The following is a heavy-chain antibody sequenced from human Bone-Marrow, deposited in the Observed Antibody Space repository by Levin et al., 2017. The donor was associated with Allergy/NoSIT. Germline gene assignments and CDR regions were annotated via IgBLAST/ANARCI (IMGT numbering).Heavy chain of an antibody. V-gene: IGHV3-23*01. CDR1: GFTFNSYA. J-gene: IGHJ4*02. CDR2: ISGSGSST. CDR3: AKGAGWVAGAVALI. D-gene: IGHD6-19*01. Sequence: ASVKVSCAASGFTFNSYALSRVRQAPGKGLEWVSAISGSGSSTYYADSVKGRFTISRDNSKTTLYLQMNSLRAEDTAVYYCAKGAGWVAGAVALIWGQGTLVTVSS.